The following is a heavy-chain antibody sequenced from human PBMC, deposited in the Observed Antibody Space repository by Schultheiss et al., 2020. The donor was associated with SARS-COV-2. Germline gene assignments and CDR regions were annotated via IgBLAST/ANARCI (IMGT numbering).Heavy chain of an antibody. CDR2: INHSGST. CDR3: ARASGSYEYGMDV. Sequence: SQTLSLTCTVSGGSISSYYWSWIRQPPGKGLEWIGEINHSGSTNYNPSLKSRVTISVDTSKNQFSLKLSSVTAADTAVYYCARASGSYEYGMDVWGQGTTVTVSS. CDR1: GGSISSYY. J-gene: IGHJ6*02. V-gene: IGHV4-34*01. D-gene: IGHD6-19*01.